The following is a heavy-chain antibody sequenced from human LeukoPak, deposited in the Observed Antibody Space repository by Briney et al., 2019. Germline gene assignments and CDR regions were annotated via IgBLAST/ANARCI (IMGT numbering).Heavy chain of an antibody. CDR3: ARAYDSSGYYSDY. CDR1: GYTFTSYD. D-gene: IGHD3-22*01. CDR2: MNPNSGNT. J-gene: IGHJ4*02. V-gene: IGHV1-8*01. Sequence: ASVKVSCKASGYTFTSYDINWARQATGQGLEWMGWMNPNSGNTGYAQKFQGRVTMTRNTSISTAYTELSSLRSEDTAVYYCARAYDSSGYYSDYWGQGTLVTVSS.